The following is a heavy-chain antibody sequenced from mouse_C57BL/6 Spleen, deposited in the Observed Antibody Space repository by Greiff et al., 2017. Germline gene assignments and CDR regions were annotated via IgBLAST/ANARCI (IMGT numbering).Heavy chain of an antibody. CDR2: IDPEDGET. J-gene: IGHJ2*01. D-gene: IGHD1-1*01. CDR3: AGRGSSYEHLDY. CDR1: GFNIKDYY. Sequence: DVQLQESGAELVKPGASVKLSCTASGFNIKDYYMHWVKQRPEQGLEWIGRIDPEDGETKYAPKFQGKATITADTSSNTAYLQLSSQKSEDTAVYNCAGRGSSYEHLDYWGQGTTLTVSS. V-gene: IGHV14-2*01.